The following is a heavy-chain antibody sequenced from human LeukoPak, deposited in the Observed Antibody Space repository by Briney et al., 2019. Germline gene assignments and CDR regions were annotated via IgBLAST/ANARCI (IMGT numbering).Heavy chain of an antibody. CDR2: ISWNSGSI. D-gene: IGHD6-13*01. J-gene: IGHJ4*02. CDR1: GFTFDDYA. Sequence: PGGSLRLSCAASGFTFDDYAMHWVRQAPGKGLEWVSGISWNSGSIGYADSVKGRFTISRDNAKNSLYLQMNSLRAEDTALYYCAKAQGSLGNEAAAGRGFDYWGQGTLVTVSS. V-gene: IGHV3-9*01. CDR3: AKAQGSLGNEAAAGRGFDY.